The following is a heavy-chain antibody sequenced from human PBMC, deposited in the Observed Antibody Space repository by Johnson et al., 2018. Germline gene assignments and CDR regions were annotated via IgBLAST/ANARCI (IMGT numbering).Heavy chain of an antibody. CDR3: ARDRGDTMIVVVITYAFDI. D-gene: IGHD3-22*01. Sequence: QVQLVQSGGGVVQPGRSLRLSCAASGFTFSSYAMHWVRQAPGKGLEWVAVISYDGSNKYYADSVKGRFTISRDNSKNTLNLQMNSLRVEDTAVYHCARDRGDTMIVVVITYAFDIWGQGTMVTVSS. CDR2: ISYDGSNK. CDR1: GFTFSSYA. V-gene: IGHV3-30-3*01. J-gene: IGHJ3*02.